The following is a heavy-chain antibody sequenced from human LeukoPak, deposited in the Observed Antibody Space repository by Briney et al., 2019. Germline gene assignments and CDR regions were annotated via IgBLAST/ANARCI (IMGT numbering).Heavy chain of an antibody. J-gene: IGHJ6*03. CDR3: ARDYYDFWSGYYSSYYYYYMDV. V-gene: IGHV3-30*02. CDR1: GFTFSSYG. Sequence: GGSLRLSCAASGFTFSSYGMHCVRQAPGKGLEWVAFIRYDGSNKYYADSVKGRFTISRDNAKNSLYLQMNSLRAEDTAVYYCARDYYDFWSGYYSSYYYYYMDVWGKGTTVTVS. D-gene: IGHD3-3*01. CDR2: IRYDGSNK.